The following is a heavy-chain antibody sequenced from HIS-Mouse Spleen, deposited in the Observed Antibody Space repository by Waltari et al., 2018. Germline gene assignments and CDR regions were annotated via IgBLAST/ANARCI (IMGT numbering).Heavy chain of an antibody. CDR3: ARGLVYSYGYAFDY. V-gene: IGHV4-34*01. J-gene: IGHJ4*02. CDR1: GGSFSGYY. Sequence: QVQLQQWGAGLLKPSETLSLTCAVYGGSFSGYYWSWIRQPPGKGLEWIGEINHSGSTNYNPSLKSRVTISVETSKNQFSLKLSSVTAADTAVYYCARGLVYSYGYAFDYWGQGTLVTVSS. CDR2: INHSGST. D-gene: IGHD5-18*01.